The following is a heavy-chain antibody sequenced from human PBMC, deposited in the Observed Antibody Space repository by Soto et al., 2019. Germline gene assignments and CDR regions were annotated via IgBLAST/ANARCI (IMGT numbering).Heavy chain of an antibody. J-gene: IGHJ6*01. Sequence: PGECVTISCEASGYSFPRYSIVWVVQTPGKGLECMGIILRDDADNRYSPSFEGHVTISADRSTNTAFLQLRSLESSDTATYFCARQGFSKHYLYAADGWGQGTTVTVSS. CDR3: ARQGFSKHYLYAADG. CDR2: ILRDDADN. D-gene: IGHD2-15*01. CDR1: GYSFPRYS. V-gene: IGHV5-51*01.